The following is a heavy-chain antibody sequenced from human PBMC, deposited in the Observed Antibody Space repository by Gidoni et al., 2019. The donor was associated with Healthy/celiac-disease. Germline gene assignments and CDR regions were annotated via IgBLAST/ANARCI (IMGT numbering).Heavy chain of an antibody. J-gene: IGHJ4*02. CDR2: SYSCGST. CDR1: GLTVSSNY. V-gene: IGHV3-53*01. D-gene: IGHD3-22*01. CDR3: ARGILGGYYYDSSGYYFFDY. Sequence: EVQLVESGGGLIQPGGSLRLSCAASGLTVSSNYMSWVRQAPGKGLEWGSLSYSCGSTYYADSVKVRFTISRDNSKNTLYLQMNSLRAEDTAVYYCARGILGGYYYDSSGYYFFDYWGQGTLVTVSS.